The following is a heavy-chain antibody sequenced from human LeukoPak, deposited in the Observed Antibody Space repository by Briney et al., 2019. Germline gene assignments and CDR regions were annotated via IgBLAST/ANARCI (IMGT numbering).Heavy chain of an antibody. CDR2: ISGYGGST. Sequence: PGGSLRLSCAASGFTFSSYAMSWVRQAPGKGLEWVSTISGYGGSTYYADSVKGWFTISRDNSKNTLYLQMNSLRAEDTAVYYCAKDLERTLDYWGQGTLVTVSS. J-gene: IGHJ4*02. CDR1: GFTFSSYA. V-gene: IGHV3-23*01. CDR3: AKDLERTLDY. D-gene: IGHD1-1*01.